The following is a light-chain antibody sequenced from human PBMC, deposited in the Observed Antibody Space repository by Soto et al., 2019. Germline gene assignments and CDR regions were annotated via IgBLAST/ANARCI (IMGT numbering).Light chain of an antibody. J-gene: IGKJ3*01. CDR1: QSVSSTF. CDR2: GAS. CDR3: HYYDDSPPFP. V-gene: IGKV3-20*01. Sequence: TQSPSSLSASVGDRVTITCRASQSVSSTFLAWYQQKPGQAPRLLIYGASSRATGIPDMFSGSGSGTDFTLTISRLEPEDFAVYYCHYYDDSPPFPFGPGTRWIS.